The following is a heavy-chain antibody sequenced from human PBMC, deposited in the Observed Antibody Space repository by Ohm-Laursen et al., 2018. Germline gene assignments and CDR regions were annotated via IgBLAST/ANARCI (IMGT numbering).Heavy chain of an antibody. CDR3: ARDYGGYRVVFDY. CDR1: GGSISRYY. D-gene: IGHD4-23*01. J-gene: IGHJ4*02. CDR2: IYSTGST. Sequence: TLSLTCAVSGGSISRYYWSWIRQPTGKGLEWIGYIYSTGSTNYNPSLKSRVTISVETSKNQFSLKLSYVTAADTAVYYCARDYGGYRVVFDYWGQGTLVTVSS. V-gene: IGHV4-59*12.